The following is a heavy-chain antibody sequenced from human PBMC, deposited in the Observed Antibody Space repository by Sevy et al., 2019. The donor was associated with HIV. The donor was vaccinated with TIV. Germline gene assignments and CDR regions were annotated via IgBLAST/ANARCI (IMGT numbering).Heavy chain of an antibody. D-gene: IGHD3-22*01. CDR2: ISSTSNYK. V-gene: IGHV3-21*01. CDR1: GFTFSSYS. CDR3: ARETIHYYDTSGYCDY. J-gene: IGHJ4*02. Sequence: GGSLRLSCAASGFTFSSYSMNWVRQAPGKGLEWVSSISSTSNYKYYADSVKGRFTISRDNAKNSLYLQVNSLRAEDTAVYYCARETIHYYDTSGYCDYWGQGTLVTVSS.